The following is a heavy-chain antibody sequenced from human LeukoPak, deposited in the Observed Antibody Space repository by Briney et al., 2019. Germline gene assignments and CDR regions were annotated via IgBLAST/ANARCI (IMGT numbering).Heavy chain of an antibody. V-gene: IGHV3-64*01. CDR3: ARGSYDYGLKYYYYGMDV. CDR2: ISSNGGST. D-gene: IGHD4-17*01. J-gene: IGHJ6*02. CDR1: GFTFSSYA. Sequence: GGSLRLSCAASGFTFSSYAMHWVRQAPGRGLEYVSAISSNGGSTYYANSVKGRFTISRDNSKNTLYLQMGSLRAEDMAVYYCARGSYDYGLKYYYYGMDVWGQGTTVTVSS.